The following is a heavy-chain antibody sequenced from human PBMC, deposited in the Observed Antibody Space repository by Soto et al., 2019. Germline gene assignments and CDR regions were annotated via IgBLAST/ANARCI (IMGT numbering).Heavy chain of an antibody. J-gene: IGHJ6*02. CDR3: ARDYGDYGMDV. CDR1: GGSISSYY. Sequence: LSLTCTVSGGSISSYYWSWIRQPPGEGLEWIGYIYYSGSTNYNPSLKSRITISLDTSKNQFSLKLSSVTAADTAVYYCARDYGDYGMDVWGQGTTVTVSS. D-gene: IGHD4-17*01. CDR2: IYYSGST. V-gene: IGHV4-59*01.